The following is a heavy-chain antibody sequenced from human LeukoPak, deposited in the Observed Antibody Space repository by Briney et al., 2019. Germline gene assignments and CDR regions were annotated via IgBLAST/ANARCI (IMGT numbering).Heavy chain of an antibody. CDR2: ISGSGGST. D-gene: IGHD6-13*01. J-gene: IGHJ4*02. CDR1: GFTFSSYA. CDR3: AREGGAAAGTFDY. V-gene: IGHV3-23*01. Sequence: PGGSLRLSCAASGFTFSSYAMSWVRQAPGKGLEWVSAISGSGGSTYYADSVKGRFTISRDNAKNSLYLQMNSLRAEDTAVYYCAREGGAAAGTFDYWGQGTLVTVSS.